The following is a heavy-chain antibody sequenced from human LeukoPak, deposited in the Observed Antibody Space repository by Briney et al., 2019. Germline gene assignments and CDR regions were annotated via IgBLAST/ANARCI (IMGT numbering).Heavy chain of an antibody. CDR2: IKQDGSEK. V-gene: IGHV3-7*01. J-gene: IGHJ4*02. D-gene: IGHD4-23*01. Sequence: GGSLRLSCAASGFTFSSYWMSWVRQAPGKGLEGVANIKQDGSEKYYVDSVKGRFTISRDNAKSSLYLQMNSLRAQDTAVYYCASQNDYGGNCFFEYWGQGTLVTVSS. CDR1: GFTFSSYW. CDR3: ASQNDYGGNCFFEY.